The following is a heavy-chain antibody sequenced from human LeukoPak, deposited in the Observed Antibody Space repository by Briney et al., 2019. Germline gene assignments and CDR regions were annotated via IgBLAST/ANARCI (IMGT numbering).Heavy chain of an antibody. D-gene: IGHD3-9*01. V-gene: IGHV3-20*04. CDR2: ITWNSGST. CDR1: GFTFANYG. J-gene: IGHJ4*02. CDR3: ARGGILTGYFEDY. Sequence: PGGSLRLSCAASGFTFANYGMSWVRQVPGKGLEWVSGITWNSGSTGYADFVKGRFTISRDNAKNSLYLQMDSLRAEDTAFYYCARGGILTGYFEDYWGQGTLLTVFS.